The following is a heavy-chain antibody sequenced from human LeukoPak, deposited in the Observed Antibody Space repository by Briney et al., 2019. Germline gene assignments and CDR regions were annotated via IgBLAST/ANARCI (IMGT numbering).Heavy chain of an antibody. V-gene: IGHV3-48*01. Sequence: GGSLRVSCAASGFSFSIYSMNWVRQAPGKGLEWVSYITSDSKTIYYTDSVKGRFTISRDNSKNTLYLQMNSLRAEDTAVYYCARDRGVLGDFWSGYYRYQYYFDYWGQGTLVTVSS. D-gene: IGHD3-3*01. CDR3: ARDRGVLGDFWSGYYRYQYYFDY. CDR1: GFSFSIYS. CDR2: ITSDSKTI. J-gene: IGHJ4*02.